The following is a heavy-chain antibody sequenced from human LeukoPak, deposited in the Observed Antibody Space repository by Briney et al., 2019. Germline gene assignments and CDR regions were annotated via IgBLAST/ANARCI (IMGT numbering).Heavy chain of an antibody. V-gene: IGHV3-53*01. CDR2: IYSDNT. J-gene: IGHJ5*01. CDR1: GFTVSSNS. D-gene: IGHD2-21*02. CDR3: ARGDSSYCSVGCYFAS. Sequence: PGGSLRLSCTVSGFTVSSNSMSWVRQAPGKGLEWVSFIYSDNTHYSDSVKGRFTISRDNSKNTLYLHMNSLRAEDRAMYYCARGDSSYCSVGCYFASWGQGTLVTISS.